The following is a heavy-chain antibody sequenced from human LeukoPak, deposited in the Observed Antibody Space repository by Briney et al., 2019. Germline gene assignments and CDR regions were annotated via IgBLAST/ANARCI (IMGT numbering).Heavy chain of an antibody. CDR2: IYHSGST. J-gene: IGHJ4*02. Sequence: SETLSLTCTVSGVSISTSRYYWGWIRQPPGKGLEWIGEIYHSGSTHYNPSLKSRITISVDKSKNQFSLKLSSVTAADTAVYYCASRSSGWYFENWGQGTLVTVSS. CDR3: ASRSSGWYFEN. V-gene: IGHV4-39*07. CDR1: GVSISTSRYY. D-gene: IGHD6-19*01.